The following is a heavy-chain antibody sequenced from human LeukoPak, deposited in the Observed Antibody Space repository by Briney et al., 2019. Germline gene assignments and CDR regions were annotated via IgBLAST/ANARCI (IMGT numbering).Heavy chain of an antibody. CDR1: GGSISSSNW. Sequence: PSETLSLTCAVSGGSISSSNWWNWVRQPPGKGLEWIGQMHHSGSTDCNPSLNSRVTISVDKSKNQFSLKLSSVTAADTAVYYCATSLAKKFDYWGQGTLVTVSS. V-gene: IGHV4-4*02. J-gene: IGHJ4*02. CDR3: ATSLAKKFDY. CDR2: MHHSGST.